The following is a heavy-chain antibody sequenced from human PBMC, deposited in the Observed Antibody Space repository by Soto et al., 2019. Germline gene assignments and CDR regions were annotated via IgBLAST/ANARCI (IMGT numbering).Heavy chain of an antibody. V-gene: IGHV1-69*13. Sequence: SVKVSCKASGGTFSSYAISWVQQAPGQGLEWMGGIIPIFGTANYAQKFQGRVTITADESTSTAYMELSSLRSEDTAVYYCAREALYLGRNAFDIWGQGTMVT. CDR1: GGTFSSYA. CDR3: AREALYLGRNAFDI. CDR2: IIPIFGTA. D-gene: IGHD2-2*02. J-gene: IGHJ3*02.